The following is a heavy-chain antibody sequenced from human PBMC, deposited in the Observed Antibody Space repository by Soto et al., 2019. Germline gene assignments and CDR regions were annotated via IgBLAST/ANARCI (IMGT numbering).Heavy chain of an antibody. CDR3: ARDYSSSSEFWFDP. J-gene: IGHJ5*02. CDR1: GGSISSYY. V-gene: IGHV4-4*07. CDR2: IYTSGST. Sequence: QVQLQESGPGLVKPSETLSLTCTVSGGSISSYYWSWIRQPAGKGLEWIGRIYTSGSTNYNPSLKGRVTMSVDTSKNQFSLKLSSVTAADTAVYYCARDYSSSSEFWFDPWGQGTLVTVSS. D-gene: IGHD6-6*01.